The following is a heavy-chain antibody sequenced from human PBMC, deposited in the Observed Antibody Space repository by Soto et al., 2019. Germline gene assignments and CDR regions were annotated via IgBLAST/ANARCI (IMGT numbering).Heavy chain of an antibody. J-gene: IGHJ4*02. CDR1: GFSLTTSGMG. V-gene: IGHV2-5*02. D-gene: IGHD3-3*01. CDR2: IYWDDDK. Sequence: QITLNESGPTVVRPTETLTLTCRFSGFSLTTSGMGVGWIRQSPGKAPEWLALIYWDDDKRYSASLKSRLTITKDTSKNQVFLTVSDLDPTDTATYYCAHRVLRTVFGLVTTTAIYFDFWGQGTPVAVSS. CDR3: AHRVLRTVFGLVTTTAIYFDF.